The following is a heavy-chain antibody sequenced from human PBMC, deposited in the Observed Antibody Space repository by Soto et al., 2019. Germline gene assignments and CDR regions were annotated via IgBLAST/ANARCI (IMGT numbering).Heavy chain of an antibody. CDR2: ISAYNGNA. Sequence: GASVKVSCKASGYTFTSYGISWVRQAPGQGLEWMGWISAYNGNANYAQKLQGRVTMTTDTSTSTAYMELRSLRSDDTAVYYCARVNGGYYYGDAFDIWGQGTMVTVSS. J-gene: IGHJ3*02. V-gene: IGHV1-18*01. CDR1: GYTFTSYG. CDR3: ARVNGGYYYGDAFDI. D-gene: IGHD3-22*01.